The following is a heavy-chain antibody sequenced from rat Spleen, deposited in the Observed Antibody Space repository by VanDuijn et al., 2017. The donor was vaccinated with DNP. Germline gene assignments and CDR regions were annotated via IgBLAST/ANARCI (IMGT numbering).Heavy chain of an antibody. D-gene: IGHD1-2*01. Sequence: EVQLQESGPGLVKPSQSLSLTCSVTGYSITSNYWGWIRKFPGNKMEWMGYVRYSGTTSYNPSLKSRISITRDTSKNQFFLQLNSVTTEDTATYYCARSVYYYSSYIPFDHWGQGVMVTVSS. J-gene: IGHJ2*01. CDR1: GYSITSNY. CDR3: ARSVYYYSSYIPFDH. CDR2: VRYSGTT. V-gene: IGHV3-1*01.